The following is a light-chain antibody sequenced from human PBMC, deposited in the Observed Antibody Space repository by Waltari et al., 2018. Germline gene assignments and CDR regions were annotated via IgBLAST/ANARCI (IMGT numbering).Light chain of an antibody. V-gene: IGKV3-15*01. CDR1: QGISNN. Sequence: EIELTQSPATLSASPGERVTLYCRASQGISNNLVWNQHKPGQSPRLLIYGASARATGVPERFSGSGYRTEFTLTISSLQSEDFAVYYCQHYNNRPPYTFGQGTKLEIK. J-gene: IGKJ2*01. CDR2: GAS. CDR3: QHYNNRPPYT.